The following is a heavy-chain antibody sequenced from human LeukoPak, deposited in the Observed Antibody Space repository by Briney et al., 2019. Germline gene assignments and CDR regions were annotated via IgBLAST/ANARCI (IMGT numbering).Heavy chain of an antibody. CDR2: IYPGDSDT. V-gene: IGHV5-51*01. CDR1: GYIFTNQW. J-gene: IGHJ6*03. Sequence: VEPLKISCKGSGYIFTNQWIGWVRQMPGKGLEWMGIIYPGDSDTRYSPSFQGQVTISADKSISTAYLQWSSLKASDTAIYYCARRGRAYSGSYMDVWGEGTTVTVSS. CDR3: ARRGRAYSGSYMDV. D-gene: IGHD5-12*01.